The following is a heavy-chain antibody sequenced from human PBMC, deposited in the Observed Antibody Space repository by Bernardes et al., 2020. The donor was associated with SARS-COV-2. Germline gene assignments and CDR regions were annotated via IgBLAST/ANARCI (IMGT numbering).Heavy chain of an antibody. V-gene: IGHV3-30-3*01. CDR1: GFTFSSSA. Sequence: GWSLRLPCTASGFTFSSSAMHWVRQAPGKGPEWVAVISNDGSIKYYTDSVKGRFTISRDNSKNTLYLLMNSLRTDDTAVYYCTRGLELELITWFDYWGQGTRVTVSS. J-gene: IGHJ4*02. CDR2: ISNDGSIK. CDR3: TRGLELELITWFDY. D-gene: IGHD1-7*01.